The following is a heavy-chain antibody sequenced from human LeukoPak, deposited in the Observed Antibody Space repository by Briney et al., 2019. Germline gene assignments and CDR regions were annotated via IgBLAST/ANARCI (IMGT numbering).Heavy chain of an antibody. D-gene: IGHD6-19*01. CDR2: TYYRSKWYN. CDR1: GDSVSSNSAA. V-gene: IGHV6-1*01. Sequence: SQTLSLTCAISGDSVSSNSAAWNWIRQSPSRGLEWLGRTYYRSKWYNDYAVSVKSRMTINPDTSKNQFSLHLNSVTPEDTAVYYCARDQGYASGAWSDAFNIWGQGTMVTVSS. CDR3: ARDQGYASGAWSDAFNI. J-gene: IGHJ3*02.